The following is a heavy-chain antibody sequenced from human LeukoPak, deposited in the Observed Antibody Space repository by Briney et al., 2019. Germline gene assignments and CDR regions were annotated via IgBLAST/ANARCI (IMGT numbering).Heavy chain of an antibody. V-gene: IGHV3-23*01. Sequence: GGSLRLSCAASGFTFSSYAMTWVRQAPGKGLEWISAIGNSAGDTYCADSVKGRFTISRDNSMNTLYLQMSSLRADDTALYYCAKDDDGHHHGVDHWGQGTLVTVSS. J-gene: IGHJ4*02. CDR3: AKDDDGHHHGVDH. CDR1: GFTFSSYA. CDR2: IGNSAGDT. D-gene: IGHD4-17*01.